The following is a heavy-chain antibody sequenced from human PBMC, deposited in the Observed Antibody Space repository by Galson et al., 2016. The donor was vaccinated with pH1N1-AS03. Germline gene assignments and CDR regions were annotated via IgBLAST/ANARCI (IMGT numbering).Heavy chain of an antibody. CDR1: GYTFSAYY. CDR3: ATPQSLKVGAPSPFDL. CDR2: INSKNGDT. J-gene: IGHJ2*01. D-gene: IGHD1-26*01. V-gene: IGHV1-2*06. Sequence: SVKVSCKASGYTFSAYYMHWVRQAPGQGLEWLGRINSKNGDTDYAPKFRDRLTMTRDTSIPTAYLERRSLTSGNTALYYCATPQSLKVGAPSPFDLWGRGTLVTVTS.